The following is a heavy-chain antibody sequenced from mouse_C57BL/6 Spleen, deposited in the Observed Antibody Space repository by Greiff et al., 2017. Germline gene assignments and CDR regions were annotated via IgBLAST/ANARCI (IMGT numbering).Heavy chain of an antibody. D-gene: IGHD1-3*01. CDR3: ARDNPDDRAMAS. CDR1: GYPFTSYG. V-gene: IGHV1-58*01. CDR2: IYIGNGYT. J-gene: IGHJ4*01. Sequence: VQLKQSGAELVMPGSSVKMSCKTSGYPFTSYGTNWVKQRPGQGLEWIGYIYIGNGYTEYNEKFKGKATLTSDTSSSTDYMQRSSLTSEDSAIYFCARDNPDDRAMASWGQGDSETVSS.